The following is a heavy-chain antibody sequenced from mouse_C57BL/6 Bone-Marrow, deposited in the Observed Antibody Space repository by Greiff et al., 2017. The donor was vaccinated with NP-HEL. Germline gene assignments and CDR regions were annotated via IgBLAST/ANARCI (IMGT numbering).Heavy chain of an antibody. CDR3: TEGKTTVVADWYFDV. J-gene: IGHJ1*03. D-gene: IGHD1-1*01. CDR1: GFTFSNYW. V-gene: IGHV6-3*01. Sequence: EVQLVESGGGLVQPGGSMKLSCVASGFTFSNYWMNWVRQSPEKGLEWVAQIRLKSDNYATHYAESVKGRFTISRDDSKSSVYLQMNNLRAEDTGIYYCTEGKTTVVADWYFDVWGTGTTVTVSS. CDR2: IRLKSDNYAT.